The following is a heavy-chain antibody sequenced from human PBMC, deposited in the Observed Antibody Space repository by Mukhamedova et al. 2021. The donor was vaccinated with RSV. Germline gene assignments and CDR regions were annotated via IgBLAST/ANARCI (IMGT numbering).Heavy chain of an antibody. V-gene: IGHV3-11*06. D-gene: IGHD1/OR15-1a*01. J-gene: IGHJ3*02. Sequence: KGRFTISRDNAKNSLYLQMNSLRAEDTAVYYCARVEWNSAFDIWCQGTMVTVSS. CDR3: ARVEWNSAFDI.